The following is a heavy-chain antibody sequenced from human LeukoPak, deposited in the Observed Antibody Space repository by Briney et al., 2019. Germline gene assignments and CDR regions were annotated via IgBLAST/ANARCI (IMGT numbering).Heavy chain of an antibody. J-gene: IGHJ4*02. Sequence: TGGSLRLSCAASGFTFGDYAMSWVRQAPGKGLEWVGFIRSKAYGGTTEYAASVKGRFTISRDDSKSIAYLQMNSLKTEDTAVYYCTRVTHKLTWFGDRAGEYFDYWGQGTLVTVSS. CDR2: IRSKAYGGTT. D-gene: IGHD3-10*01. CDR1: GFTFGDYA. V-gene: IGHV3-49*04. CDR3: TRVTHKLTWFGDRAGEYFDY.